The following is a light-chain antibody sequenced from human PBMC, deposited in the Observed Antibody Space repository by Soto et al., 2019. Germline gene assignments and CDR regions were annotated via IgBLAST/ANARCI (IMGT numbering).Light chain of an antibody. J-gene: IGKJ4*01. V-gene: IGKV3-20*01. CDR2: GAS. Sequence: EIVLTLSPGTLSLSPGERATLSCRASQSVSSNYLAWYQQKPGQAPRLLIYGASSRATGIPDRFGGSGSGTDVTLTISRLEPEDFAMYYCQQYGSSPFTFGGGTKVEIK. CDR1: QSVSSNY. CDR3: QQYGSSPFT.